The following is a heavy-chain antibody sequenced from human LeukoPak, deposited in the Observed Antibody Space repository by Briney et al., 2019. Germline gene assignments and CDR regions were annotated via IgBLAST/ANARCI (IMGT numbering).Heavy chain of an antibody. CDR3: ARGTLRLGDLSLSNYFDP. CDR2: ILSSGST. D-gene: IGHD3-16*02. Sequence: PSETLSLTCTASGGSMNNNYWSWIRQPAGKGLEWVGRILSSGSTNYNPSLKSRVTMSVDTSKNQFPLKLSSVTAADTALYYCARGTLRLGDLSLSNYFDPWGQGTLVTVSS. CDR1: GGSMNNNY. J-gene: IGHJ5*02. V-gene: IGHV4-4*07.